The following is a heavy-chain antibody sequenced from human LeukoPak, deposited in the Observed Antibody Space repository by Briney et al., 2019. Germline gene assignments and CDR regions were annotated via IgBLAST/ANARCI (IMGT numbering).Heavy chain of an antibody. CDR2: IKHDEREE. CDR3: ARDQYDTWSRRGNFDS. J-gene: IGHJ4*02. D-gene: IGHD3-3*01. Sequence: GGSLRLSCVASGFTFSDSWMTWVRQAPGKGLEWVASIKHDEREEYYADSVKGRFSISRDNGKNSLYLQMNSLRAEDTAVFYCARDQYDTWSRRGNFDSWGQGTLVIVSS. CDR1: GFTFSDSW. V-gene: IGHV3-7*03.